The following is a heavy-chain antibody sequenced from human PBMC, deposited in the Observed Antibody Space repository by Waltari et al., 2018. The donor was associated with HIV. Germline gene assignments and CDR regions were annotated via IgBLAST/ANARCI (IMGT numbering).Heavy chain of an antibody. CDR1: GYTFIDNY. V-gene: IGHV1-46*03. CDR2: VNPGSGNT. CDR3: ARQWWSEGAFDI. Sequence: QVQLVQSGAEVKKPGTSVTVSCKASGYTFIDNYIHWVRQAPGQGLEWMGVVNPGSGNTNYAQKFQGRLTMTRDTSTSTVYMELSSLRSEDTAIYYCARQWWSEGAFDIWGQGTTVTVSS. J-gene: IGHJ3*02. D-gene: IGHD2-15*01.